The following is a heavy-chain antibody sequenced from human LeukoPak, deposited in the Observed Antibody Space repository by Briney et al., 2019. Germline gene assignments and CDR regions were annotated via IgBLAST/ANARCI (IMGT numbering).Heavy chain of an antibody. D-gene: IGHD1-26*01. J-gene: IGHJ4*02. CDR1: GGTFSSYA. Sequence: SVKVSCKASGGTFSSYAISWVRQAPGQGLGWVGRIIPILGIANYAQKFQGRVTITADKSTSTAYMELSSLRSEDTAVYYCAQMRSGSYYVWGQGTLVTVSS. CDR3: AQMRSGSYYV. V-gene: IGHV1-69*04. CDR2: IIPILGIA.